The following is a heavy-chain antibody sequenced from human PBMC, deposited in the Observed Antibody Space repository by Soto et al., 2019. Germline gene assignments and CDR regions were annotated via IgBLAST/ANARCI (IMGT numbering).Heavy chain of an antibody. V-gene: IGHV4-59*08. Sequence: QVQLHESGPGLVKPSETLSLTCSVYGGSISGLYWTWFRQPPGRGLEWIGWIYYSGTTTYNPSLMTRVTIFVDTAKSQFSLKLSSVTASDTAIYYCASLRNLYFLDVWGKGTTVTVSS. CDR1: GGSISGLY. J-gene: IGHJ6*03. CDR3: ASLRNLYFLDV. CDR2: IYYSGTT.